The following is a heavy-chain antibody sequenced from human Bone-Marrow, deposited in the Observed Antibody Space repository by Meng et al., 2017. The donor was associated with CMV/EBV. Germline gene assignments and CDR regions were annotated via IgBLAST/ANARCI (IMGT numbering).Heavy chain of an antibody. J-gene: IGHJ4*02. CDR2: IYAVDIT. CDR3: ARDAVSGSYGYDC. V-gene: IGHV3-53*01. CDR1: GFSIRGYY. Sequence: GGSLRLSCAVSGFSIRGYYMSWVRQTPGKGLEWVAVIYAVDITYYANSVKGRFTISRDTSKNSLDLQMERLGVDDTAVYYCARDAVSGSYGYDCWGQGTLVTVSS. D-gene: IGHD3-16*01.